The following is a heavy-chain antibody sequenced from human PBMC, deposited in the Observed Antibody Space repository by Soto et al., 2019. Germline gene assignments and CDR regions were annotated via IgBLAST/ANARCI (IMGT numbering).Heavy chain of an antibody. CDR1: GYTFTSYG. V-gene: IGHV1-18*01. CDR3: AIVEYYYDSSGSDAFDI. CDR2: LSAYNGNT. J-gene: IGHJ3*02. D-gene: IGHD3-22*01. Sequence: ASVKVSCKASGYTFTSYGISWVRQAPGQGLDCIVCLSAYNGNTNSAQKLQGRVTMTTDTSTSTAYMQLRSLRSDDTAVYYCAIVEYYYDSSGSDAFDIWGQGTMVTVSS.